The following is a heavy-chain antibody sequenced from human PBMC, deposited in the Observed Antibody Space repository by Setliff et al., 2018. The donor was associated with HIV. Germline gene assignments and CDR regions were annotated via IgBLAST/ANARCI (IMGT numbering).Heavy chain of an antibody. CDR1: GGSISSGSYY. Sequence: SETLSLTCTVSGGSISSGSYYWSWIRQPAGKGLEWIGTIYYGGSTYYNAALKSRGSISADTSKNQLSLKVNSVTVADTAVYYCARLSSGWYNWFDPWGQGTLVTVSS. V-gene: IGHV4-39*07. J-gene: IGHJ5*02. CDR2: IYYGGST. D-gene: IGHD6-19*01. CDR3: ARLSSGWYNWFDP.